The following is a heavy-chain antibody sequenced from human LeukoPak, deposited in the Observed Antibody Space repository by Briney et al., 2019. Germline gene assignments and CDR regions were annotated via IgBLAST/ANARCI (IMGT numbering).Heavy chain of an antibody. CDR3: ASSSYYYYYMDV. CDR1: GYTFTSCY. D-gene: IGHD6-6*01. V-gene: IGHV1-46*03. CDR2: INPSGGST. J-gene: IGHJ6*03. Sequence: ASVKVSCKASGYTFTSCYMHWVRQAPGQGLEWMGIINPSGGSTSYAQKFQGRVTMTRDTSTSTVYMELSSLRSEDTAVYYCASSSYYYYYMDVWGKGTTVTVSS.